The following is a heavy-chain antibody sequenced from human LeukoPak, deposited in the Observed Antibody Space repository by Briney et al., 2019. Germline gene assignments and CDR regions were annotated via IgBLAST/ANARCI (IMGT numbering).Heavy chain of an antibody. CDR2: IYYSGST. V-gene: IGHV4-30-4*08. CDR1: GGSISSGDYY. D-gene: IGHD3-3*01. Sequence: SETLSLTCTVSGGSISSGDYYWSWIRQPPGKGLEWIGYIYYSGSTYYNPSLKSRVTISVDTSKNQFSLKLSSVTAADTAVYYCARGSVWGFWSGYYKGPRSAFDIWGQGTMVTVSS. J-gene: IGHJ3*02. CDR3: ARGSVWGFWSGYYKGPRSAFDI.